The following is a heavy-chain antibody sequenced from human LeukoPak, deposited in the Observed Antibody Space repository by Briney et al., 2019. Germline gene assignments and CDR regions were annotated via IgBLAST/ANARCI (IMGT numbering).Heavy chain of an antibody. V-gene: IGHV3-21*01. CDR3: ARDVGDIVVVRGMDV. Sequence: GGSLRLSCAASGFTFSSYSMNWVRQAPGKGLEWFSSISSSSSYIYYADSVKGRFTISRDNAKNSLYLQMNSLRAEDTAVYYCARDVGDIVVVRGMDVWGQGTTVTVSS. CDR1: GFTFSSYS. D-gene: IGHD2-2*01. J-gene: IGHJ6*02. CDR2: ISSSSSYI.